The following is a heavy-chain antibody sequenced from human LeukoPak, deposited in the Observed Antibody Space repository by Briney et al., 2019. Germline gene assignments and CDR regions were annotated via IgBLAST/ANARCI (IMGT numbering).Heavy chain of an antibody. CDR3: ARVYYSSSYDYWYFDL. CDR1: GGSIRGYY. J-gene: IGHJ2*01. Sequence: SETLSLTCTVSGGSIRGYYWSWIRQPPGKGLEWIGYIYNSGSTNYNPSLKSRVTISVDTSKNQFSLKLTSVTAADTAVYYCARVYYSSSYDYWYFDLWGRGTLVTVSS. D-gene: IGHD6-13*01. V-gene: IGHV4-59*01. CDR2: IYNSGST.